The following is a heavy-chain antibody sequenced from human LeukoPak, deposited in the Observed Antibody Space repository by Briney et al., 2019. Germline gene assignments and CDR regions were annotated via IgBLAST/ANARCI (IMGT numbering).Heavy chain of an antibody. CDR1: GFTLSSYA. CDR3: ARGARPVDY. J-gene: IGHJ4*02. CDR2: IGISGGST. V-gene: IGHV3-23*01. Sequence: GWSLRLSCGASGFTLSSYAMTLVRQAPGKALEWVSAIGISGGSTYYADSVKGRFTISRDSSMNTVYLEMSSLRAEDTAVYYCARGARPVDYWGQGTLVTVSS.